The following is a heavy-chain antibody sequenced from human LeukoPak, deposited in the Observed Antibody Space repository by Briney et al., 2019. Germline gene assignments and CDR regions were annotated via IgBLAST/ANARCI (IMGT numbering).Heavy chain of an antibody. J-gene: IGHJ4*02. CDR1: GGSISSSSYY. CDR2: IYYSGST. Sequence: SETLSLTCTVSGGSISSSSYYWGWIRQPPGKGLEWIGSIYYSGSTYYNPSLKSRVTISVDTSKNQFSLKLSSVTAADTAVYYCARLPKTALYSSGWYYFDYWGQGTLVTVSS. V-gene: IGHV4-39*07. D-gene: IGHD6-19*01. CDR3: ARLPKTALYSSGWYYFDY.